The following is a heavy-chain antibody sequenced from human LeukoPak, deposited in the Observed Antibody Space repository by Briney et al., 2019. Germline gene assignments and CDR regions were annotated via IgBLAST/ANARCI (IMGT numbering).Heavy chain of an antibody. J-gene: IGHJ4*02. CDR2: IHYSGST. D-gene: IGHD3-22*01. CDR3: ARWGYFDSSGYFVVEY. V-gene: IGHV4-59*01. CDR1: GGSISRYY. Sequence: SETLSVTCIVSGGSISRYYWNWIRQPPGDRLEWIGWIHYSGSTAYNPSLESRVTMSVDTSKNHVSLKMTSVTAADTATYYCARWGYFDSSGYFVVEYWGQGALVTVSS.